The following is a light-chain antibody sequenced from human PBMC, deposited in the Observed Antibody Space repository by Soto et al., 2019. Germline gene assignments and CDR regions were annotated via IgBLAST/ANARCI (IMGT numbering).Light chain of an antibody. CDR1: SSDVGGYNY. J-gene: IGLJ2*01. V-gene: IGLV2-14*01. CDR2: DVS. CDR3: SSYTSSCTYVV. Sequence: QSVLTQPASVSGSPGQSITISCTGTSSDVGGYNYVSWYQQHPGKAPKLMIYDVSNRPSGVSNRFSGSNSGNTASLTISGLQAEDEADYYCSSYTSSCTYVVFGGGTKLTLL.